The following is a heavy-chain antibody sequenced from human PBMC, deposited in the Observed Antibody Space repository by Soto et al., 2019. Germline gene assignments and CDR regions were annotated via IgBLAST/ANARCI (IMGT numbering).Heavy chain of an antibody. CDR2: ISGSGSST. Sequence: GGSLRLSFAASGFSFSNYVMTWVSQAPGKGLEWVSTISGSGSSTHYADAVKGRFTISRDNSRNTLYLQMTSLRVEDTAVYYCAKDGSGSYDVSLGMDVWGQGTTVTVSS. V-gene: IGHV3-23*01. D-gene: IGHD1-26*01. CDR3: AKDGSGSYDVSLGMDV. CDR1: GFSFSNYV. J-gene: IGHJ6*02.